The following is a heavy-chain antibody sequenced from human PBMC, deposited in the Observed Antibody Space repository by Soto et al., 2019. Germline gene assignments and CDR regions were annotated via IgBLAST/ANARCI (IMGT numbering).Heavy chain of an antibody. V-gene: IGHV4-30-4*01. Sequence: SETLSLTCTVSGGSISSGDYYWSWIRQPPGKGLEWIGYIYYSGSTYYNPSLKSRVTISVDTSKNQFSLKLSSVTAADTAVYYCARILSYDSIPIDYWGQGTLVTVSS. D-gene: IGHD3-22*01. CDR2: IYYSGST. CDR3: ARILSYDSIPIDY. J-gene: IGHJ4*02. CDR1: GGSISSGDYY.